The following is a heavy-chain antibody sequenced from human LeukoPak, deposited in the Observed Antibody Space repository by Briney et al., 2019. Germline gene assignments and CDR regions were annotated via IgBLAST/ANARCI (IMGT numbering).Heavy chain of an antibody. CDR2: INPDGSRT. D-gene: IGHD2-15*01. CDR3: ARELLREVPLDN. CDR1: VFTLSTYE. V-gene: IGHV3-74*01. Sequence: PGGSLILSFSASVFTLSTYEIHSVRQAPGKRMVLVSRINPDGSRTVYAYSVKGRFNFSRHNPRKTLYLHMNSLRVQDKGVSYSARELLREVPLDNWGQGTMVTVSS. J-gene: IGHJ4*02.